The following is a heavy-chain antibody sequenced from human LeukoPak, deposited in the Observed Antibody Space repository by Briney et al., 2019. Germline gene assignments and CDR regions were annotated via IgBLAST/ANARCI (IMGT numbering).Heavy chain of an antibody. CDR2: ISYDGSNK. J-gene: IGHJ4*02. Sequence: GGSLRLSCEASGFTFSSYGMHWVRQAQGKGLEWVAVISYDGSNKYYADSVKGRFTISRDNSKNTLYLQMNSLRAEDTAVYYCAKDGSGWYEEVSTSPDYWGQGTLVTVSS. CDR3: AKDGSGWYEEVSTSPDY. D-gene: IGHD6-19*01. CDR1: GFTFSSYG. V-gene: IGHV3-30*18.